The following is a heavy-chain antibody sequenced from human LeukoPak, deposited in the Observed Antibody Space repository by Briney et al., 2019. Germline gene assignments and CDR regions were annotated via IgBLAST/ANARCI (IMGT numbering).Heavy chain of an antibody. Sequence: GGSLRLSCAASGFTFSNFAMSWVRQAPGKGLEWVSAIRGSGGSTYYADSVKGRLTISRDNSKNTLYLQMNSLRAEDTAVYYCAKTSGSYYAYWGQGTLVTVSS. J-gene: IGHJ4*02. D-gene: IGHD1-26*01. CDR2: IRGSGGST. CDR3: AKTSGSYYAY. V-gene: IGHV3-23*01. CDR1: GFTFSNFA.